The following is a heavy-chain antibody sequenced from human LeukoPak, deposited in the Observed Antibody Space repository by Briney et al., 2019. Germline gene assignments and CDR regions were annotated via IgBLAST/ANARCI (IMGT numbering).Heavy chain of an antibody. CDR2: ISSSSSYI. Sequence: GGSLRLSCAASGFTFSSYSMNWVRQAPGKGLEWVSSISSSSSYIYYADSVKGRFTISRDNAKNSLYLQMNSLRAEDTAVYYCASLDSSGYYPYYYYYMDVWGKGTTVTVSS. D-gene: IGHD3-22*01. CDR3: ASLDSSGYYPYYYYYMDV. V-gene: IGHV3-21*01. J-gene: IGHJ6*03. CDR1: GFTFSSYS.